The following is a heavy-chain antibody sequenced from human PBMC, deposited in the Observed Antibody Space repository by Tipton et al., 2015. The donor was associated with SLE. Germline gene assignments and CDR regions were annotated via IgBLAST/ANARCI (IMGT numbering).Heavy chain of an antibody. Sequence: SLRLSCAASGFTFSSYSMNWVRQAPGKGLEWVSSISSSSSYIYYADSVKGRFTISRDNAKNSLYLQMNSLRAEDTAVYYCARKDGSSSSWGAFDIWGQGTMVTVSS. CDR3: ARKDGSSSSWGAFDI. D-gene: IGHD6-13*01. CDR1: GFTFSSYS. CDR2: ISSSSSYI. J-gene: IGHJ3*02. V-gene: IGHV3-21*03.